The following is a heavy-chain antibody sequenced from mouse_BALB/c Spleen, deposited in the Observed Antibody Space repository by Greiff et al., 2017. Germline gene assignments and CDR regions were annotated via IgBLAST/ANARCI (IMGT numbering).Heavy chain of an antibody. CDR3: ARPRGYLWYFDV. J-gene: IGHJ1*01. Sequence: EVKLQQSGPGLVKPSQSLSLTCTVTGYSITSDYAWNWIRQFPGNKLEWMGYISYSGSTSYNPSLKSRISITRDTSKNQFFLQLNSVTTEDSATYYCARPRGYLWYFDVWGAGTTVTVSS. V-gene: IGHV3-2*02. CDR1: GYSITSDYA. CDR2: ISYSGST. D-gene: IGHD5-1*01.